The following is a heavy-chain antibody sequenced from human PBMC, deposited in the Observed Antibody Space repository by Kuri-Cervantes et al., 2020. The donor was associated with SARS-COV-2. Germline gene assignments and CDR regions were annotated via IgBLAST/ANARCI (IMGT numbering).Heavy chain of an antibody. CDR1: GYTLTELS. CDR3: ARSIFGGSRDAFDI. CDR2: FDPEDGET. Sequence: ASVKVSCKVSGYTLTELSMHWVRQAPGKGLEWMGGFDPEDGETIYAQKFQGRVTMTEDTSTDTAYMELSSLRSDDTAVYYCARSIFGGSRDAFDIWGQGTMVTVSS. V-gene: IGHV1-24*01. D-gene: IGHD3-3*01. J-gene: IGHJ3*02.